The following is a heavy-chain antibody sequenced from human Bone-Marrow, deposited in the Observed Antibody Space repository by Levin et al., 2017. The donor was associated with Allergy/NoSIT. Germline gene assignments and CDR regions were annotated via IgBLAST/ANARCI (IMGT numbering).Heavy chain of an antibody. CDR1: GFSFRSYW. Sequence: GESLRLSCAASGFSFRSYWMHWVRQAPGKGLVWVSRINSDGSSTSYADSVKGRFTISRDNAKNTLYLQMNSLRGEDTAVYYCARGTRIDYFDYWGQGTLVTVSS. CDR3: ARGTRIDYFDY. V-gene: IGHV3-74*01. D-gene: IGHD2-15*01. CDR2: INSDGSST. J-gene: IGHJ4*02.